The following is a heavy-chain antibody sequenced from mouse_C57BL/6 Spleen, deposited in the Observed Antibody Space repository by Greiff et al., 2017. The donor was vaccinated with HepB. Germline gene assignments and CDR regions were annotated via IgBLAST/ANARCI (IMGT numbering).Heavy chain of an antibody. CDR3: ARYHYDSFDY. Sequence: VQLQQPGAELVMPGASVKLSCKASGYTFTSYWMHWVKQRPGQGLEWIGEIDPSDSYTNYNQKFKGKSTLTVDKSSSTAYMQLSSLTSEDSAVYYCARYHYDSFDYWGQGTTLTVSS. V-gene: IGHV1-69*01. D-gene: IGHD2-4*01. CDR1: GYTFTSYW. J-gene: IGHJ2*01. CDR2: IDPSDSYT.